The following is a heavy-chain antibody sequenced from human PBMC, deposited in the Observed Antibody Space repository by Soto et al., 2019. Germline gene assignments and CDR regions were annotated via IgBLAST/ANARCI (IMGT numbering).Heavy chain of an antibody. Sequence: SETLSLTCAVHGGSFSGYYRSRIRQPPGKGLEWVVEINHSGSTNYNPSLKSRVTISVDMSKNQFSLKLSSVTAADTAVYYCARGGRQQLIPTPISYKIDYWGQGTLVTVSS. CDR2: INHSGST. CDR1: GGSFSGYY. D-gene: IGHD6-13*01. V-gene: IGHV4-34*01. CDR3: ARGGRQQLIPTPISYKIDY. J-gene: IGHJ4*02.